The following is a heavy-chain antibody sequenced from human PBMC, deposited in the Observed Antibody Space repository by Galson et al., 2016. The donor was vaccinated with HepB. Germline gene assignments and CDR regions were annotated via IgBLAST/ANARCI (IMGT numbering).Heavy chain of an antibody. CDR3: AKSPDMITFGGIIVIPVHWFDP. V-gene: IGHV3-53*01. D-gene: IGHD3-16*02. Sequence: SLRLSCAASGFTVSNNYMKWVRQAPGKGLEWVSLIWSGGTTDYADSVKGRFTISRDNSKNTLYLQMNSLRAEDTAVYYCAKSPDMITFGGIIVIPVHWFDPWGQGTLVTVSS. CDR1: GFTVSNNY. J-gene: IGHJ5*02. CDR2: IWSGGTT.